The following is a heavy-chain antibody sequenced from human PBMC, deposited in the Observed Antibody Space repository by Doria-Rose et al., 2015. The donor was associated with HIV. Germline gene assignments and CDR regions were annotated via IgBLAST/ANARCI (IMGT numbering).Heavy chain of an antibody. D-gene: IGHD6-6*01. CDR2: INPNNGAS. J-gene: IGHJ4*02. CDR3: ARAYSSSSNGFVNL. V-gene: IGHV1-2*02. Sequence: LEWMGRINPNNGASNYAQKFQGRVTMTRDTSIRTAYMELRSLRSDDTAVYYCARAYSSSSNGFVNLWGQVTLVSVST.